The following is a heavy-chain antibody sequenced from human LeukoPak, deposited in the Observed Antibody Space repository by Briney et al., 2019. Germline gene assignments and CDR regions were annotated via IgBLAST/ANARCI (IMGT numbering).Heavy chain of an antibody. Sequence: SETLSLTCAVYGVSFSDYYWSWIRQPPGKGLEWIGEINHSGSTNYNPSLKSRVTISVDTSKNQFSLNLSSVTAADTAVYYCARTDYRAWGQGTLVTVSS. D-gene: IGHD4-11*01. CDR3: ARTDYRA. J-gene: IGHJ5*02. CDR2: INHSGST. V-gene: IGHV4-34*01. CDR1: GVSFSDYY.